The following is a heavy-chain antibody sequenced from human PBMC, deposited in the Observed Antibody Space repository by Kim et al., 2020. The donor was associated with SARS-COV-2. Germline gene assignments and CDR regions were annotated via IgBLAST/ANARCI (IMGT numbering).Heavy chain of an antibody. J-gene: IGHJ3*02. CDR1: GGTFSSYA. V-gene: IGHV1-69*13. CDR2: IIPIFGTA. D-gene: IGHD3-3*01. CDR3: ARKESIFGVDNFDI. Sequence: SVKVSCKASGGTFSSYAISWVRQAPGQGLEWMGGIIPIFGTANYAQKSQGRVTITADESTSTAYMELSSLRSEDTAVYYCARKESIFGVDNFDIWGQGTMVTVSS.